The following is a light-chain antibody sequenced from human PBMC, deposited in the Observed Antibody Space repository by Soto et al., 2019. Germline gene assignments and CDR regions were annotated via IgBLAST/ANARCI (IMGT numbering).Light chain of an antibody. CDR1: SSDVGGYDY. CDR2: DVI. Sequence: QSALTQPASVSGSPGQSITISCTGTSSDVGGYDYVSWYQQHPGKAPTLLIYDVINRPSGVSFRFSGSKSGNTASLTISGLQAEYEAEYYFSSYTRSSISVFGTGTKLTVL. CDR3: SSYTRSSISV. J-gene: IGLJ1*01. V-gene: IGLV2-14*01.